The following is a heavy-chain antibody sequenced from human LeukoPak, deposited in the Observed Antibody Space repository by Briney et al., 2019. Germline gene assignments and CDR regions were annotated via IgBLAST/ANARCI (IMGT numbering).Heavy chain of an antibody. CDR3: AKDATPYY. J-gene: IGHJ4*02. CDR1: GFSFDSFA. D-gene: IGHD1-26*01. V-gene: IGHV3-23*01. Sequence: GGSLRLSCAASGFSFDSFAMTWVRQAPGKGLEWVSGISGSGGSTYYADSVKGRFTISRDNFRNTVHLQMNSLRAEDTAVYYCAKDATPYYWGQGTLVTVSS. CDR2: ISGSGGST.